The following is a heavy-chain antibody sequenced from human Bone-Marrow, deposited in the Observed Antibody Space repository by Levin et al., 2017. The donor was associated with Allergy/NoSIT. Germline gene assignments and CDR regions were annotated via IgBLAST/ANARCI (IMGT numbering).Heavy chain of an antibody. CDR2: ITDSGRTT. V-gene: IGHV3-11*01. CDR3: ARMGIAEVGLRYYYGIDV. Sequence: KRGESLKISCAASGFTFSDYYMSWFRQAPGKGLEWVSYITDSGRTTYYADSVKGRFTISRDNAKKSLYLQMNSLRADDTAVYFCARMGIAEVGLRYYYGIDVWGQGTTVTVFS. J-gene: IGHJ6*02. CDR1: GFTFSDYY. D-gene: IGHD6-13*01.